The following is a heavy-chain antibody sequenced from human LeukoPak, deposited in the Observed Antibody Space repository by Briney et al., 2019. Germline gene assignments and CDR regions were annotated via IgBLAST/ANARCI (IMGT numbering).Heavy chain of an antibody. Sequence: SETLSLTCTVSGGSISSYYWSWIRQPPVKGLEWIGYIYYSGSTNYNPSLKSRVTISVDTSKNQFSLKLSSVTAADTAVYYCARDLGTDIFDYWGQGTLVTVSS. CDR1: GGSISSYY. CDR3: ARDLGTDIFDY. J-gene: IGHJ4*02. CDR2: IYYSGST. V-gene: IGHV4-59*01. D-gene: IGHD2-21*02.